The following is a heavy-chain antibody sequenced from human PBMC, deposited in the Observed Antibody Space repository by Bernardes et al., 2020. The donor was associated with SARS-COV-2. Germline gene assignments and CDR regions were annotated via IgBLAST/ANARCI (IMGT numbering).Heavy chain of an antibody. CDR2: IYYTGST. J-gene: IGHJ4*02. Sequence: SETLSLTCTVSGASIGRYYWSWIRQPPGKGLEWIGYIYYTGSTTYNPSLKSRVTMSIGTSKTQFSLKLSSVTAADTAVYYCARHPPREWAILGEFDYWGQGTLVTVSS. V-gene: IGHV4-59*08. D-gene: IGHD1-26*01. CDR3: ARHPPREWAILGEFDY. CDR1: GASIGRYY.